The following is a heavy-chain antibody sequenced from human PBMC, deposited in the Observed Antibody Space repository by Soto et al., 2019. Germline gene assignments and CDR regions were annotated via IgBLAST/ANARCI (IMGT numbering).Heavy chain of an antibody. CDR1: GFTFSDYA. CDR2: ISGSTTGT. CDR3: AKGGEYSGRQYHDD. Sequence: GGSLRLSCAASGFTFSDYAMSWVRQAPGKGLEWVSSISGSTTGTDYADSVKGRFTISRDNSKNTLDLQMSSLRVEDTAVYYCAKGGEYSGRQYHDDWGQGNMVTVYS. J-gene: IGHJ4*02. D-gene: IGHD1-26*01. V-gene: IGHV3-23*01.